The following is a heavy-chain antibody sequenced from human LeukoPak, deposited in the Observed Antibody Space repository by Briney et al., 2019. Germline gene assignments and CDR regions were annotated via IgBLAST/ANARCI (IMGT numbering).Heavy chain of an antibody. Sequence: PGGSLRLSCAASGFTFSSYWMSWVRQAPGKGLEWVANIKQDGSEKYYVDSVKGRFTISRDNAKNSLYLQMNSLREEDTAVYYCASRHYDFWSGYLDDAFDIWGRGTMVTVSS. CDR2: IKQDGSEK. J-gene: IGHJ3*02. CDR3: ASRHYDFWSGYLDDAFDI. CDR1: GFTFSSYW. D-gene: IGHD3-3*01. V-gene: IGHV3-7*01.